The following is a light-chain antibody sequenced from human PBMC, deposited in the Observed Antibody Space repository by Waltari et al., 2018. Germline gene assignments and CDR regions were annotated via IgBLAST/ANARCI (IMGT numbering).Light chain of an antibody. CDR1: KLGDKA. CDR3: QAWDGPTGV. J-gene: IGLJ2*01. V-gene: IGLV3-1*01. Sequence: SYELTQPPSVSVSPGQTATITCSGDKLGDKAAYWYQQKPGHSPVLVIYQDFKRPSVIPEPFSASNYGNTATLTISGTQAMYEADYFCQAWDGPTGVFGRLTKLSVL. CDR2: QDF.